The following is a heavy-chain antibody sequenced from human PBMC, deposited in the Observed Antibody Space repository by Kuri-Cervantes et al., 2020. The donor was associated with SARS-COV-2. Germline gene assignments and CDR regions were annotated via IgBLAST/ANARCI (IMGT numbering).Heavy chain of an antibody. J-gene: IGHJ4*02. CDR2: IKSKAYGETA. Sequence: GESLKISCTTSGFSFRDFGVTWFRQAPGKGLEWVGFIKSKAYGETAEYAASVKGRFTISRDDSKTIAYLQMNSLKTEDTAAYYCTRMSTQYYDFWSGGYRDFDYWGQGTLVTVSS. V-gene: IGHV3-49*03. CDR1: GFSFRDFG. CDR3: TRMSTQYYDFWSGGYRDFDY. D-gene: IGHD3-3*01.